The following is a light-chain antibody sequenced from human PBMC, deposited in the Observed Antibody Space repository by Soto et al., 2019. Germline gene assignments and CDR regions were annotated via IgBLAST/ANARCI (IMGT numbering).Light chain of an antibody. Sequence: DIQMTQSPSTLSASVGARVTITCRASQSISTWLAWYQQKPGKAPKLLIYKASSLRNGVPSRFSGSGSGTEFTLTIYRLQPDVFASYYCQQYNGYPHTFGQGTKLEIK. CDR1: QSISTW. CDR2: KAS. V-gene: IGKV1-5*03. CDR3: QQYNGYPHT. J-gene: IGKJ2*01.